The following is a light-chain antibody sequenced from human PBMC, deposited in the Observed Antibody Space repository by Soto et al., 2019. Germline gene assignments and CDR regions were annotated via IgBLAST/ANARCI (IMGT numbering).Light chain of an antibody. Sequence: EKVMTQSPGTLSLSPGERATLSCRASQSVSSYLAWYQQKPVQAPRLLIYGASTRATGIPARFSGSGSGTEFTLTISSLQPEDFATYYCQQYNSYPLTFGGGTKVDIK. V-gene: IGKV3-15*01. CDR3: QQYNSYPLT. J-gene: IGKJ4*01. CDR1: QSVSSY. CDR2: GAS.